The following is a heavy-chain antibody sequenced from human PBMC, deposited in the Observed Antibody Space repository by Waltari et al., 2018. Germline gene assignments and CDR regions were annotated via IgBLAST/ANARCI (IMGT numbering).Heavy chain of an antibody. Sequence: QVQLVQSGAEVKKPGASVKVSCKASGYTFTGYYMHWVRQAPGQGLEWMGWINPNSGGTNDAQKFQGRATMTRDTSISTAYMELSRLRSDDTAVYYCARVLSGAGVYYFDYWGQGTLVTVSS. CDR3: ARVLSGAGVYYFDY. CDR2: INPNSGGT. V-gene: IGHV1-2*02. CDR1: GYTFTGYY. D-gene: IGHD3-10*01. J-gene: IGHJ4*02.